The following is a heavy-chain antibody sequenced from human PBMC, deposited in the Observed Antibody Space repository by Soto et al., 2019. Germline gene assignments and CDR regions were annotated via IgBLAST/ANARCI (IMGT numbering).Heavy chain of an antibody. D-gene: IGHD3-22*01. Sequence: GGSLRLSCAASGFTFSSCAMSWVRQAPGKGLEWVSGISGSAINTYYADSVKGRFAISRDDSKNMVYLQMNSLKTEDTGIYYCTTDSYSTMIVVRFDYWGHGTLVTVSS. CDR3: TTDSYSTMIVVRFDY. J-gene: IGHJ4*01. CDR1: GFTFSSCA. CDR2: ISGSAINT. V-gene: IGHV3-23*01.